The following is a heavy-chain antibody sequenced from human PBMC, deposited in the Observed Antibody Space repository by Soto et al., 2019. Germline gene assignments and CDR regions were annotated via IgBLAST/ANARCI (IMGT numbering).Heavy chain of an antibody. Sequence: SETLSLTCAVYGGSFSGYYWSWIRQPPGKGLEWIGEINHSGSTNYNPSLKSRVTISVDTSKNQFSLKLSSVTAADTAVYYCARVGYSSSWYSGKAFDPWGQGTLVTVSS. CDR1: GGSFSGYY. D-gene: IGHD6-13*01. V-gene: IGHV4-34*01. J-gene: IGHJ5*02. CDR3: ARVGYSSSWYSGKAFDP. CDR2: INHSGST.